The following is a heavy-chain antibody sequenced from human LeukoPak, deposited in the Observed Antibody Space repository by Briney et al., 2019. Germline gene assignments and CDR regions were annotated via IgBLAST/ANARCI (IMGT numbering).Heavy chain of an antibody. V-gene: IGHV1-2*04. Sequence: ASVKVSCKASGGTFSSYAISWVRQAPGQGLEWMGWINPNSGGTNYAQKFQGWVTMTRDTSISTAYMELSRLRSDDTAVYYCARDRITMVRGVQNYYYYYGMDVWGKGTTVTVSS. CDR1: GGTFSSYA. J-gene: IGHJ6*04. D-gene: IGHD3-10*01. CDR3: ARDRITMVRGVQNYYYYYGMDV. CDR2: INPNSGGT.